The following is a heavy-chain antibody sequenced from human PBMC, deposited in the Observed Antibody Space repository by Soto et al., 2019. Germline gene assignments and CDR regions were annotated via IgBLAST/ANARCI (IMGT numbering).Heavy chain of an antibody. CDR3: ASTYGDLSTYNWFDP. D-gene: IGHD4-17*01. V-gene: IGHV4-31*03. J-gene: IGHJ5*02. CDR1: GGSISSGVYY. CDR2: IYYSGST. Sequence: SETLSLTCTVSGGSISSGVYYWSWIRQHPGKGLEWIGYIYYSGSTYYNPSLKSRVTISVDTSKNQFSLKLSSVTAADTAVYYCASTYGDLSTYNWFDPWGQGTLVTVSS.